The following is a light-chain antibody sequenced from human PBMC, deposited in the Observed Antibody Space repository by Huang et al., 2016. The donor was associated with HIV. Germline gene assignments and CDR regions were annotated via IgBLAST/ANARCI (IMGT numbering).Light chain of an antibody. Sequence: DIVLTQSPDSLAVSLGERATINCKSSQSVLDNYHKKNCLAWFHHKPGQPPKLLIYWASTRESGVPDRFSGSGSGTDFTLTISSLQAEDVAVYYCHQYYNTPYTFGQGTKLEIK. V-gene: IGKV4-1*01. CDR1: QSVLDNYHKKNC. CDR2: WAS. J-gene: IGKJ2*01. CDR3: HQYYNTPYT.